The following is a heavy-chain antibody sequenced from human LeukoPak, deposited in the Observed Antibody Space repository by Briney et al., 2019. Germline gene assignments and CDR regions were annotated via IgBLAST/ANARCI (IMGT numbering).Heavy chain of an antibody. Sequence: GGSLRLSCAASGFTVSSNYMSWVRQAPGKGLEWVSVIYSGGSTYYADSVKGRFTISRDNSKNTLYLQMNILRAEDTAVYYCARDRVLWFGELLNYGMDVWGQGTTVTVS. CDR1: GFTVSSNY. V-gene: IGHV3-53*01. D-gene: IGHD3-10*01. J-gene: IGHJ6*02. CDR2: IYSGGST. CDR3: ARDRVLWFGELLNYGMDV.